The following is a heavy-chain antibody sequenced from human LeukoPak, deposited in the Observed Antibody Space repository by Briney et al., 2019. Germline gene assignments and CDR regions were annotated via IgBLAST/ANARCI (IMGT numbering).Heavy chain of an antibody. J-gene: IGHJ1*01. D-gene: IGHD6-13*01. CDR1: GYTFTSYA. Sequence: ASVKVSCKASGYTFTSYAMNWVRQAPGQGLEWMGWINTNTGNPTYAQGFTGRFVFSLDTSVSTAYLQISSLKAEDTAVYYCARGDSSSWYHEYFRHWGQGTLVTVSS. V-gene: IGHV7-4-1*02. CDR2: INTNTGNP. CDR3: ARGDSSSWYHEYFRH.